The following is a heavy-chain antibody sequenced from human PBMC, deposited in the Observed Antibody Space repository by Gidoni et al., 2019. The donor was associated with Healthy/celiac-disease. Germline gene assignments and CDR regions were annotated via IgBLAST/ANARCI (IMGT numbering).Heavy chain of an antibody. CDR3: ARHTRPGIAADWFDP. V-gene: IGHV4-39*01. D-gene: IGHD6-13*01. CDR1: GGSISSSSSY. Sequence: QLQLQESGPGLVKPSETLSRTCTVAGGSISSSSSYWGWIRQPPGKGLEWIGSIYYSGSTYYNPSLQSRVPLSVDTSKHQFSLKLSSVTAAYTAVYYCARHTRPGIAADWFDPWGQGTLVTVSS. CDR2: IYYSGST. J-gene: IGHJ5*02.